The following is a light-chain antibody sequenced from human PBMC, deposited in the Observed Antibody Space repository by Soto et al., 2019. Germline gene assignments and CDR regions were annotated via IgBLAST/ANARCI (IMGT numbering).Light chain of an antibody. CDR1: QTVRNN. CDR3: QQYNNWPRT. V-gene: IGKV3-15*01. Sequence: EFVLTQSPGTRSLSPLEIATRSCTASQTVRNNYLAWYQQKPGQAPRLLIYGASNRATGFPARFSRSGSGTEFTLTISSLQSEDFAGYYCQQYNNWPRTFGQGSKVDI. J-gene: IGKJ1*01. CDR2: GAS.